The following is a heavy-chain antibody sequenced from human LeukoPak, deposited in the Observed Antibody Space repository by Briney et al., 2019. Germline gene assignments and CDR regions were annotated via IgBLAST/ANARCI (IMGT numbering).Heavy chain of an antibody. CDR1: GGSISSFY. Sequence: PSETLSLTCTVSGGSISSFYWTWIRQPPGKGLEWIGYIYYDGNTNYNPSLKSRVTISVDTSKNQFSLKLSSVTAEDTAVYYCARDFGYGSGSYYPFDYWGQGTLVTVSS. V-gene: IGHV4-59*01. J-gene: IGHJ4*02. CDR3: ARDFGYGSGSYYPFDY. D-gene: IGHD3-10*01. CDR2: IYYDGNT.